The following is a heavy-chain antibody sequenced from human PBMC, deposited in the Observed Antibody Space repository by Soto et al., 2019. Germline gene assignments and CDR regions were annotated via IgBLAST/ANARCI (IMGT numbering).Heavy chain of an antibody. J-gene: IGHJ4*02. D-gene: IGHD6-13*01. CDR3: AKEGRGSTWYGGKY. CDR2: IYYNGAT. CDR1: GGSISTSSFY. V-gene: IGHV4-39*01. Sequence: QVQLQESGPGLVKPSETLSLSCTVSGGSISTSSFYWAWIRQPPGKGLEWIATIYYNGATQYNPSLKNRVTISVDTSKNQFSLKLNSVTAADTAVYYCAKEGRGSTWYGGKYWGQGTLVTVSS.